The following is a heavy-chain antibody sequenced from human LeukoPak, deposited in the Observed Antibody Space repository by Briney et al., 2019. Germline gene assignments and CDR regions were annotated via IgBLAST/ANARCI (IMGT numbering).Heavy chain of an antibody. Sequence: SETLSLTCAVYGGSFSGYYWSWIRQPPGKGLEWIGEINHSGSTNYNPSLKSRVTITVDTSKNQFSLKLSSVTAADTAVYYCARDRGYSYGTVRPEKYNWFDPWGQGTLVTVSS. CDR1: GGSFSGYY. J-gene: IGHJ5*02. D-gene: IGHD5-18*01. V-gene: IGHV4-34*01. CDR2: INHSGST. CDR3: ARDRGYSYGTVRPEKYNWFDP.